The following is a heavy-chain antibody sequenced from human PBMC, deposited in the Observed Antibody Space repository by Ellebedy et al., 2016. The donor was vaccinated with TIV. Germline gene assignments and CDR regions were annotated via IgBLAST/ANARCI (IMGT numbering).Heavy chain of an antibody. CDR1: GFTVGNNF. J-gene: IGHJ3*02. CDR3: ASGAYDI. Sequence: PGGSLRLSCAPSGFTVGNNFMSWVRQAPGKGLEWVSLIYSGGSTDYADSVKGRFTISRDNGKISLYLQLNSLTAEDTAVYYCASGAYDIWGQGTMVIVSS. CDR2: IYSGGST. V-gene: IGHV3-53*01.